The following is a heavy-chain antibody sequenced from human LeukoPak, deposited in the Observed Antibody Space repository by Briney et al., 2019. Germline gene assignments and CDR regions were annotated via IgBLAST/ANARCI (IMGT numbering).Heavy chain of an antibody. J-gene: IGHJ4*02. CDR1: GFTFSSYA. CDR2: MTRDGRT. CDR3: ARGRGHLMTDPEY. V-gene: IGHV3-23*01. D-gene: IGHD2-21*02. Sequence: PGGSLRLSCAASGFTFSSYAMSWIRQAPGKGLEWVSAMTRDGRTFYPDSVKGRFTISRDNSKNTLYLQMSSLRVEDTAVYYCARGRGHLMTDPEYWGQGTLVTVSS.